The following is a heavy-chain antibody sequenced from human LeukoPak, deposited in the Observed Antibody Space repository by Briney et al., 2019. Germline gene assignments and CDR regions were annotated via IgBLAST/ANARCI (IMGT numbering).Heavy chain of an antibody. D-gene: IGHD6-19*01. J-gene: IGHJ4*02. CDR1: GFTFDDYV. Sequence: GGSLRLSCAASGFTFDDYVMHWVRQAPGKGLEWVSGISWNSGSIGYADSVKGRFTISRDNAKNSLYLQMNSLRAEDTALYYCAKDKSLAVADYFDHWGQGTLVTVSS. CDR2: ISWNSGSI. V-gene: IGHV3-9*01. CDR3: AKDKSLAVADYFDH.